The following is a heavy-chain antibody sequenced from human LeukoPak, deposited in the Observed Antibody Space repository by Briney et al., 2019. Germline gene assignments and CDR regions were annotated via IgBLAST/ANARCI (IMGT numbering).Heavy chain of an antibody. J-gene: IGHJ3*02. Sequence: PGGSLRLSCAASGFTFSSYGMHWVRQAPGKGLEWVAFIRYDGSNKYYADSVKGRFTISRDNSKNTLYLQMNSLRAEDTAVYYCNSQGLAAHHPNDAFDIWGQGTMVTVSS. CDR2: IRYDGSNK. CDR1: GFTFSSYG. D-gene: IGHD6-13*01. V-gene: IGHV3-30*02. CDR3: NSQGLAAHHPNDAFDI.